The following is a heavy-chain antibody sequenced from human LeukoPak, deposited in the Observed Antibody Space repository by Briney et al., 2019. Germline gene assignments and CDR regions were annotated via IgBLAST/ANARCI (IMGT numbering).Heavy chain of an antibody. J-gene: IGHJ4*01. V-gene: IGHV4-34*01. CDR2: INHSGST. CDR3: ARGSWFGYSHGYWY. Sequence: PSETLSLTCAVYGGSFSGYYWSWIRQPPGKGLEWIGEINHSGSTNYNPSLKSRVTISVDTSKNQFSLKLSSLTAADTAVYYCARGSWFGYSHGYWYWGQEPWSPSPQ. CDR1: GGSFSGYY. D-gene: IGHD5-18*01.